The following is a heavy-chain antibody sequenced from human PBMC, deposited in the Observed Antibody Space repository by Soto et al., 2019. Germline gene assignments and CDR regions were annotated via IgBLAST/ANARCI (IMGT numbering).Heavy chain of an antibody. V-gene: IGHV1-46*01. D-gene: IGHD2-15*01. CDR1: GYTFTSYY. Sequence: QVQLVQSGAEVKKPGASVKVSCKASGYTFTSYYMHWVRQAPGQGLEWMRIIDPSGGGTSYAQKFQGRLTMTRDTSTSTVYMELSSLRSEDTAVYYCARDRVDCSGGNCWRSVEDTWGQGTLVTVSS. CDR2: IDPSGGGT. J-gene: IGHJ5*02. CDR3: ARDRVDCSGGNCWRSVEDT.